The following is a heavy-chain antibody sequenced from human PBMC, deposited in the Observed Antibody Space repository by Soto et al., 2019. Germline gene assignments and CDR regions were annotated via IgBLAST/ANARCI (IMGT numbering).Heavy chain of an antibody. CDR2: IYYSGST. D-gene: IGHD2-15*01. CDR3: ARHAVAEFDY. J-gene: IGHJ4*02. CDR1: GGSISSSSYY. Sequence: QLQLQESGPGLVKPSETLSLTCTVSGGSISSSSYYWGWIRQPPGKGLEWIGSIYYSGSTYYNPSLKSRVTISVDTSKNQFSLKLSSVTSADTAVYYCARHAVAEFDYWGQGTLVTVSS. V-gene: IGHV4-39*01.